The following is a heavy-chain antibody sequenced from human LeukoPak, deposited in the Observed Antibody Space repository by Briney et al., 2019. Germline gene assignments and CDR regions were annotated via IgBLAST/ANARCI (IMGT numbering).Heavy chain of an antibody. Sequence: PGGSLRLSCAASEFIFDRYAMSWVRQPPGKGLEWVSLISWDGGITYYADSVRGRFTISRDNSKHSLSLEMNSLRTEDTALYYCAKDSNTGGYSFDSWGQGNLVTVSS. D-gene: IGHD5-12*01. J-gene: IGHJ4*02. CDR1: EFIFDRYA. V-gene: IGHV3-43*01. CDR2: ISWDGGIT. CDR3: AKDSNTGGYSFDS.